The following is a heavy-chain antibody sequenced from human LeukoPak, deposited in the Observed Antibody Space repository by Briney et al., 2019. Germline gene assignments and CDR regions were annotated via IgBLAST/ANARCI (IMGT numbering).Heavy chain of an antibody. D-gene: IGHD6-13*01. CDR3: ARGALYSSSWYVSYYYGMDV. V-gene: IGHV4-34*01. Sequence: PSETLSLTCAVYGGSFSGYYWSWIRQPPGKGLEWIGEINHSGSTNYNPSLKSRVTISVDTSKNQFSLKPSSVTAADTAVYYCARGALYSSSWYVSYYYGMDVWGQGTTVTVSS. CDR2: INHSGST. CDR1: GGSFSGYY. J-gene: IGHJ6*02.